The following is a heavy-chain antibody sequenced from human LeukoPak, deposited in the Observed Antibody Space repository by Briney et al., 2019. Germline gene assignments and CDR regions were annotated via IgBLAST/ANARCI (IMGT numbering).Heavy chain of an antibody. CDR2: IYPGDSDT. D-gene: IGHD3-10*01. CDR3: ARHGSGSGTYRSFDS. Sequence: GASLKISCQVSGYSFTTYWIGWVRQMPGKGLEWTGIIYPGDSDTTYSPSFQGQVTISADKSINTAYLQWSSLKASDTAMYYCARHGSGSGTYRSFDSWGQGTLVTVSS. V-gene: IGHV5-51*01. CDR1: GYSFTTYW. J-gene: IGHJ4*02.